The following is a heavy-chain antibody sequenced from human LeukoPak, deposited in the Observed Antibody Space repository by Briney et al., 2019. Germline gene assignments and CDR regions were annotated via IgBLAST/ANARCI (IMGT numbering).Heavy chain of an antibody. CDR2: ISYDGSNK. CDR3: AKDGAMVRGVIGLYFDY. CDR1: GFTFSSYG. V-gene: IGHV3-30*18. J-gene: IGHJ4*02. D-gene: IGHD3-10*01. Sequence: PGGSLRLSCAASGFTFSSYGMHWVRQAPGKGLEWVAVISYDGSNKYYADSVKGRFTISRDNSKNTLYLQMNSLRAEDTAVYYCAKDGAMVRGVIGLYFDYWGQGTLVTVSS.